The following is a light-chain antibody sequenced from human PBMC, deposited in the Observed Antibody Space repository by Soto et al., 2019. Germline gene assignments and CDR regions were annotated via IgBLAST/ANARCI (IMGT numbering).Light chain of an antibody. Sequence: QSVLTQPPSAPGSPGQSVTISCTGTSSDVGGYNYVSWYQQHPGKAPKLMIYEVSKRPSGVPDRFSGSKSGNTASLTVSGLQAEDEADYYCSSYAGSNEVFGGGTQLTVL. J-gene: IGLJ2*01. V-gene: IGLV2-8*01. CDR3: SSYAGSNEV. CDR2: EVS. CDR1: SSDVGGYNY.